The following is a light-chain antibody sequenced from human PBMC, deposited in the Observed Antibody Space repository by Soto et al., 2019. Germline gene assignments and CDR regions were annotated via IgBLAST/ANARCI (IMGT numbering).Light chain of an antibody. J-gene: IGLJ1*01. V-gene: IGLV3-21*02. Sequence: SYELTQPPSVSVAPGQTARITCGGNNVGSKSVQWYQQKAGQAPVLVVYDDSDRPSGIPERFSGSNSGNTATLSIRRVEAGDEADNYCQVWDTTTDHCVFGTGTKVTVL. CDR1: NVGSKS. CDR3: QVWDTTTDHCV. CDR2: DDS.